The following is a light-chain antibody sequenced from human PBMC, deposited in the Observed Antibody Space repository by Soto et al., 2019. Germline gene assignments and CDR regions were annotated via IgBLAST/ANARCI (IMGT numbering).Light chain of an antibody. J-gene: IGLJ1*01. Sequence: QSVLTQPHSVSGTPGQRLTVSCSGSDSNIGSYSVHWFQQLPGTAPTLLISTTYQRPSGVPERFSGSKSGTSASLAISGLQSEDEADYYCAAWDDSLNGHVFGTGTKLTVL. CDR3: AAWDDSLNGHV. V-gene: IGLV1-44*01. CDR2: TTY. CDR1: DSNIGSYS.